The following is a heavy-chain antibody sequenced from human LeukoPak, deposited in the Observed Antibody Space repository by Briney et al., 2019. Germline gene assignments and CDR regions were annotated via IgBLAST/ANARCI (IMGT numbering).Heavy chain of an antibody. Sequence: GASVKVSCKASGYTFTSYDINWVRQATGQGLEWMGWMNPNSGNTGYAQKFQGRVTMTRNTSISTAYMELSSPRSEDTAVYYSARGLSGSYSGGAWFDPWGQGTLVTVSS. CDR2: MNPNSGNT. V-gene: IGHV1-8*01. CDR1: GYTFTSYD. CDR3: ARGLSGSYSGGAWFDP. D-gene: IGHD1-26*01. J-gene: IGHJ5*02.